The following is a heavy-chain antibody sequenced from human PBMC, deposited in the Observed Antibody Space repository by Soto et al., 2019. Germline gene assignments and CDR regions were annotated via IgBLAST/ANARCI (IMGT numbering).Heavy chain of an antibody. J-gene: IGHJ5*01. CDR3: AKDPGGPPLNRFDS. V-gene: IGHV4-31*03. D-gene: IGHD3-16*01. Sequence: TLSLTCTVSGGSLRDYGHFWTWIRQRPGSGLEWIGYTSYTGVTYYSPSLQRRISIPVDTSKNKFSLTLNSVTPADTAVYYCAKDPGGPPLNRFDSWGHGTLVTVSS. CDR2: TSYTGVT. CDR1: GGSLRDYGHF.